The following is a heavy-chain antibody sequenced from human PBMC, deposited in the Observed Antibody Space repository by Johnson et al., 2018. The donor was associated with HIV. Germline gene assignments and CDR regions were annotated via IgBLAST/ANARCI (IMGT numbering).Heavy chain of an antibody. Sequence: VQLVESGGGVVRPGGSLRLSCAASGFTFSSYAMHWVRQAPGKGLEWVSDIGGSAGSRNYVDSVKGRFTISRDNSKNTLYLQMNSLRAEDTAVYYCARDTAMVHDAFDIWGQGTMVTVSS. J-gene: IGHJ3*02. V-gene: IGHV3-23*04. CDR3: ARDTAMVHDAFDI. CDR1: GFTFSSYA. D-gene: IGHD5-18*01. CDR2: IGGSAGSR.